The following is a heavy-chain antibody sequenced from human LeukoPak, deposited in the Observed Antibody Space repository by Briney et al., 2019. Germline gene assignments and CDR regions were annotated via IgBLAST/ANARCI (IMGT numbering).Heavy chain of an antibody. J-gene: IGHJ4*02. CDR1: VFTLSNYE. V-gene: IGHV3-48*03. D-gene: IGHD3-9*01. CDR3: ARAGFDFSFDY. Sequence: RGALRVSCAASVFTLSNYEMYWVRQAPGKGLECVSSISSSGSTIYYADSVKGRFTISRDNAKNSLYLQMTSPRAEDTAVYYCARAGFDFSFDYWGQGTLVTVSS. CDR2: ISSSGSTI.